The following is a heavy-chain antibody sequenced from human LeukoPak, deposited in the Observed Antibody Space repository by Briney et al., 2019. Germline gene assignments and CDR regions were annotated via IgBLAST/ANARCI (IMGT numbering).Heavy chain of an antibody. J-gene: IGHJ6*02. CDR2: IKRRSDVGTP. D-gene: IGHD6-6*01. Sequence: PGGSLRLSCAASGFSFNDAWMNWVRQAPGKGLEWVGRIKRRSDVGTPDYAAPVQSRFTISRDESKNTLYLQMNSLKTGDTAVYYCAREPQSFEYSSSPHSYGMDVWGQGTTVTVSS. CDR1: GFSFNDAW. CDR3: AREPQSFEYSSSPHSYGMDV. V-gene: IGHV3-15*07.